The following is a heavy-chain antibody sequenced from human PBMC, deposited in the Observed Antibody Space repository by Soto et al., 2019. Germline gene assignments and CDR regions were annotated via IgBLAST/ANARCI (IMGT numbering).Heavy chain of an antibody. CDR2: INHSGST. J-gene: IGHJ4*02. V-gene: IGHV4-34*01. D-gene: IGHD4-17*01. CDR3: ASVIGGDSEYYFDY. CDR1: GGSFSGYY. Sequence: SSETLSLTCAVYGGSFSGYYWSWIRQPPGKGLEWIGEINHSGSTNYNPSLKSRVTISVDTSKNQFSLKLSSVTAADTAMYYCASVIGGDSEYYFDYWGQGTLVTVSS.